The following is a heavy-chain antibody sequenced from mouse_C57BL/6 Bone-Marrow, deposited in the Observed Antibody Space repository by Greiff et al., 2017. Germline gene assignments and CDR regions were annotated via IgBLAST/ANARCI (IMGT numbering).Heavy chain of an antibody. CDR1: GYSITSGYY. Sequence: EPGPGLVKPSQSLSLTCSVTGYSITSGYYWNWIRQFPGNKLEWMGYISYDGSNNYNPSLKNRISITRDTSKNQFFLKLNSVTTEDTAAYYCARDHYGSSYTYWGQGTLVTVSA. CDR3: ARDHYGSSYTY. CDR2: ISYDGSN. J-gene: IGHJ3*01. V-gene: IGHV3-6*01. D-gene: IGHD1-1*01.